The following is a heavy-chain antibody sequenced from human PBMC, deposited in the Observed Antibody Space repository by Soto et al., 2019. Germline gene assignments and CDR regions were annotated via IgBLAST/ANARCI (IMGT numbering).Heavy chain of an antibody. V-gene: IGHV1-8*01. CDR1: GYTFMSYD. CDR2: MNPNTGNT. Sequence: GGSVKVSCKASGYTFMSYDFNWVRQATGQGLEWMGWMNPNTGNTGYAQKFQGRVTMTRDTSISTAYMELSSLRSEDTAVYYCARQWELSGYYYGMDVWGQGTTVTSP. D-gene: IGHD1-26*01. J-gene: IGHJ6*02. CDR3: ARQWELSGYYYGMDV.